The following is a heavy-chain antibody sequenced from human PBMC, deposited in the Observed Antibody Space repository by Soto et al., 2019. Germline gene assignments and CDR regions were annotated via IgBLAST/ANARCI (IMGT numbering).Heavy chain of an antibody. CDR1: GFTFANYW. Sequence: EVQLVESGGGLVQPGGSLRLSCSTSGFTFANYWMNWVRQAPGKGLQWVANIHQDGTEKNYLDSVKGRFIISRDNTKNSLHLQMDGLRDEDTAVYYCARDGAPYLWGTYVGYWGQGTLVTVSS. CDR2: IHQDGTEK. CDR3: ARDGAPYLWGTYVGY. D-gene: IGHD3-16*01. J-gene: IGHJ4*02. V-gene: IGHV3-7*05.